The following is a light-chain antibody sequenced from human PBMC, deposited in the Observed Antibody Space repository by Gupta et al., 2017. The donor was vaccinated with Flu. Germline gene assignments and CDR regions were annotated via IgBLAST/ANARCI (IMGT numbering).Light chain of an antibody. J-gene: IGLJ3*02. V-gene: IGLV1-44*01. CDR1: SSDTGGNN. Sequence: VTIFCCGSSSDTGGNNVHCYQQLPAAAPNLLLYENNKRLSGGPDRFSGSKSGTSAALAISGLQAEEEAAYYCETWDDSRNGRGVFGAGTKLTVL. CDR2: ENN. CDR3: ETWDDSRNGRGV.